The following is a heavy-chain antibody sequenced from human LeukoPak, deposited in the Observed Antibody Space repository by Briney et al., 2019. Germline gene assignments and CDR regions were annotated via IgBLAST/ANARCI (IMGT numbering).Heavy chain of an antibody. Sequence: GGSLRLSCAASGFIFSDYAMSWVRQAPGKGLEWVSGISDSGRTSYYTDSVKGRCTISRDNSKNTVSLQMNNLTPEDTAVYFCARHDRFIPYWGQGIVVGVSA. CDR2: ISDSGRTS. V-gene: IGHV3-23*01. D-gene: IGHD3-16*02. CDR1: GFIFSDYA. CDR3: ARHDRFIPY. J-gene: IGHJ4*02.